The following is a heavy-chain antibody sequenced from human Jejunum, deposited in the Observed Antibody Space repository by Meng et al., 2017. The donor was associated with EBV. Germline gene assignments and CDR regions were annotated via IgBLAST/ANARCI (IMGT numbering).Heavy chain of an antibody. J-gene: IGHJ5*01. CDR1: GFIVSNSY. Sequence: EMQLVESGGGLIQPGGSLILSCAASGFIVSNSYFSWVRQAPGKGLEWVSVIYSDSTTHYADSVKGRFTMSRDNSKSTLFLQMDSLRAEDTAIYYCAKRETSGWYDLWGQGTLVTVSS. D-gene: IGHD6-19*01. V-gene: IGHV3-53*01. CDR3: AKRETSGWYDL. CDR2: IYSDSTT.